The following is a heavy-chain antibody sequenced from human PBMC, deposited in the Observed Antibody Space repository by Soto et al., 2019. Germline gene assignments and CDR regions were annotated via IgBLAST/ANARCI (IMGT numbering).Heavy chain of an antibody. CDR1: GGTFSSYA. Sequence: ASVTVSCTSSGGTFSSYAITGVREAPGQGLEWMGGIIPIFGTANYAQKFQGRVTITADESTSTAYMELSSLRSEDTAVYYCASATWIQLRPYYCIDGCGQGTTVTFSS. CDR3: ASATWIQLRPYYCIDG. V-gene: IGHV1-69*13. CDR2: IIPIFGTA. D-gene: IGHD5-18*01. J-gene: IGHJ6*02.